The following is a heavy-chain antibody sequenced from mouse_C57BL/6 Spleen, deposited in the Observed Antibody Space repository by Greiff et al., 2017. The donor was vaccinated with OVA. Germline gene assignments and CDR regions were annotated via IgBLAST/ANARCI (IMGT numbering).Heavy chain of an antibody. CDR3: AREDYDPWFAY. CDR1: GYTFTDYY. J-gene: IGHJ3*01. CDR2: IYPGSGNT. V-gene: IGHV1-76*01. D-gene: IGHD2-4*01. Sequence: QVQLKQSGAELVRPGASVKLSCKASGYTFTDYYINWVKQRPGQGLEWIARIYPGSGNTYYNEKFKGKATLTAEKSSSTAYMQLSSLTSEDSAVYFCAREDYDPWFAYWGQGTLVTVSA.